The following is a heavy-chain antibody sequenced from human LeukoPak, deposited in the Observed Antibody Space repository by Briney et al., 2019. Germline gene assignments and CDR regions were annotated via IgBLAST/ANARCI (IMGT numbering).Heavy chain of an antibody. D-gene: IGHD2-2*01. J-gene: IGHJ4*02. CDR2: IYPGDSDT. CDR1: GYSFTSYW. Sequence: GESLKISCKGSGYSFTSYWIGWVRQMPGKGLEWMGIIYPGDSDTRYSPSFQGQFTISADKSISTAYLQWSSLKASDTAMYYCARLRFYRYCSSTSCPYYFDYWGQGTLVTVSS. CDR3: ARLRFYRYCSSTSCPYYFDY. V-gene: IGHV5-51*01.